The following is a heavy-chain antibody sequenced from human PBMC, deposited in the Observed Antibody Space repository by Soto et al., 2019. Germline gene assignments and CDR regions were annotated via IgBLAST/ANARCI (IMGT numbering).Heavy chain of an antibody. V-gene: IGHV1-2*06. Sequence: QVQLVQSGAEVKKPGASVRVSCETSGYRFTAYYIHWVRQAPGQGLEWMGRMNLDTGGTTYAQKFQGRVNKARETSISTAFMELSSLKSDDPAMYYCARDGNFAFLGYSFAFDFWGQGTLVTVSS. CDR2: MNLDTGGT. D-gene: IGHD5-18*01. CDR1: GYRFTAYY. CDR3: ARDGNFAFLGYSFAFDF. J-gene: IGHJ4*02.